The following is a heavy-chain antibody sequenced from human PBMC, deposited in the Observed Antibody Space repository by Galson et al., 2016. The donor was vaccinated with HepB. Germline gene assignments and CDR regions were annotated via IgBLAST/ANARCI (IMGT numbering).Heavy chain of an antibody. CDR3: ARAFRYGTGWYGRNDC. D-gene: IGHD6-19*01. Sequence: SLRLSCAASGFTLNSFAMSWARLAPGKGLEWVSAINGGSAHYADSVQGRFTISRDTSKNTLYLEMNSLRAEDTAIYYCARAFRYGTGWYGRNDCWGQGTLVTVSS. CDR2: INGGSA. V-gene: IGHV3-23*01. CDR1: GFTLNSFA. J-gene: IGHJ4*02.